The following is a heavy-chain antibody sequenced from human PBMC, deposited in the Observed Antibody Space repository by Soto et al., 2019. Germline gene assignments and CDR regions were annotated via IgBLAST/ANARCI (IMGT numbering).Heavy chain of an antibody. D-gene: IGHD2-15*01. CDR2: ISSSSISI. V-gene: IGHV3-48*02. Sequence: KGLEWVIYISSSSISIYYADAVKGRFTISRDNAKISLYLQMNSLRDEDTAVYYCAFFFQAEDGIRDTVPVSAFLLNRSSDL. J-gene: IGHJ2*01. CDR3: AFFFQAEDGIRDTVPVSAFLLNRSSDL.